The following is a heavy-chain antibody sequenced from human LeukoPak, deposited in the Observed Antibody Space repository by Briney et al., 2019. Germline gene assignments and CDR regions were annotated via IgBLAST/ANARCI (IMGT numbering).Heavy chain of an antibody. Sequence: PGGSLRLSCAASGFTFSSYAMHWVRQAPGKGLEWVAFIRYDGSNKYYADSVKGRFTISRDNSKNTLYLQMNSLRAEDTAVYYCAKDNVVSGGSCVSWGQGTLVTVSS. CDR2: IRYDGSNK. D-gene: IGHD2-15*01. CDR3: AKDNVVSGGSCVS. J-gene: IGHJ4*02. V-gene: IGHV3-30*02. CDR1: GFTFSSYA.